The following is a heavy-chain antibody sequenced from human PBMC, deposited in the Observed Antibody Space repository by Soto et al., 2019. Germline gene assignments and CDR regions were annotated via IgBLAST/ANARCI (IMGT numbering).Heavy chain of an antibody. CDR2: IYYSGST. CDR1: GGSISSSSYY. J-gene: IGHJ5*02. CDR3: ATHFEVGYCSSTSCQLSWFDP. Sequence: SETLSLTXTVSGGSISSSSYYWGWIRQPPGKGLEWIGSIYYSGSTYYNPSLKSRVTISVDTSKNQFSLKLSSVTAADTAVYYCATHFEVGYCSSTSCQLSWFDPWGQGTLVTVSS. V-gene: IGHV4-39*01. D-gene: IGHD2-2*01.